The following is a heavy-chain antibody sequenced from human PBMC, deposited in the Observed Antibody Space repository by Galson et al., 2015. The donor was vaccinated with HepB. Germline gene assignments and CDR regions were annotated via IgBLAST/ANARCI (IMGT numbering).Heavy chain of an antibody. CDR3: AREPHNPIAAAPLIQYPG. CDR1: GFTFSSYS. J-gene: IGHJ4*02. Sequence: SLRLSCAASGFTFSSYSMNWVRQAPGRGLEWVSSISSSSSYIYYADSVKGRFTISRDNAKNSLYLQMNSLRAEDTAVYYCAREPHNPIAAAPLIQYPGWGQGTLVTVSS. CDR2: ISSSSSYI. V-gene: IGHV3-21*01. D-gene: IGHD6-13*01.